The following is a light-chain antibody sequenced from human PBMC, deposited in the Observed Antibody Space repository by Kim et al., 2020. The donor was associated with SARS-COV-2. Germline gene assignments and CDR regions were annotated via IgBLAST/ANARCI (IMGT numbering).Light chain of an antibody. Sequence: GQSVTISCTGTSSDVGGYNYVSWYQQRPGKAPRLMIYGVSKRPSGVPGRFSGSKSGNTASLTVSGLQAEDEADYYGSSYAGSNNVVFGGGTQLTVL. CDR2: GVS. V-gene: IGLV2-8*01. CDR3: SSYAGSNNVV. CDR1: SSDVGGYNY. J-gene: IGLJ2*01.